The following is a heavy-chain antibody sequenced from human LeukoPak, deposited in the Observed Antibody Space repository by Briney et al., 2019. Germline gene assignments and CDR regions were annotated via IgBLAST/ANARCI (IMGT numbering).Heavy chain of an antibody. J-gene: IGHJ4*02. Sequence: SETLSLSCAVYGGSFSGYYWSWIRQPPGKGLEWIGEINHSGSTNYNPSLKSRVTISVDTSKNQFSLKLSSVTAADTAVYYCARVNYGSGSYYQTFDYWGQGTLVTVSS. V-gene: IGHV4-34*01. D-gene: IGHD3-10*01. CDR1: GGSFSGYY. CDR2: INHSGST. CDR3: ARVNYGSGSYYQTFDY.